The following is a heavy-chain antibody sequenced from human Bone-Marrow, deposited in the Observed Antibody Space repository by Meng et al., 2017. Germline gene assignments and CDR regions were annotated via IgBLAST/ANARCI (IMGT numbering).Heavy chain of an antibody. D-gene: IGHD2-2*01. CDR2: INHSGST. J-gene: IGHJ4*02. CDR3: ARDCSSSSCSLDY. V-gene: IGHV4-34*09. CDR1: GGSFSVYY. Sequence: QLQLQESGPGLVKPSQTLSLTCAVYGGSFSVYYWSWIRQPPGKGLEWIGEINHSGSTNYNPSLKSRVTMSVDTSKNQFSLKLSSVTAADTAVYYCARDCSSSSCSLDYWGQGTLVTVSS.